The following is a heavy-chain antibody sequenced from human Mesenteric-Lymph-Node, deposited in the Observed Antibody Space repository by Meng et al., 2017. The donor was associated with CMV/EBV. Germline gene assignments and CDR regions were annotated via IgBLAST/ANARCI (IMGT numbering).Heavy chain of an antibody. D-gene: IGHD3-22*01. Sequence: ASVKVSCKASGYTFTNYGISWVRQAPGQGLEWMGWISAKNDNAYYAQSVQGRLTLTTDTFRTTAYMEMRSLRSDDTAVYYCARVGPLDNGGYQPYYYYGMDVWGQGTTVTVSS. CDR3: ARVGPLDNGGYQPYYYYGMDV. CDR2: ISAKNDNA. J-gene: IGHJ6*02. CDR1: GYTFTNYG. V-gene: IGHV1-18*01.